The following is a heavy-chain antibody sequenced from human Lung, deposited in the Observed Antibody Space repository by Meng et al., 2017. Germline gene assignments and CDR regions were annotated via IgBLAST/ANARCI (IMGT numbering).Heavy chain of an antibody. CDR1: GGSISGYF. J-gene: IGHJ4*02. Sequence: VTVEVSGQGLVKPSETLSLTCDVSGGSISGYFWTWIRQPAGKGLDWIGRVYSSGSANYNPSLKSRVTMSVDRSKNQFSLQLTSVTAADTAVYYCARGVGSLDFWGQGALVTVSS. D-gene: IGHD5/OR15-5a*01. CDR3: ARGVGSLDF. V-gene: IGHV4-4*07. CDR2: VYSSGSA.